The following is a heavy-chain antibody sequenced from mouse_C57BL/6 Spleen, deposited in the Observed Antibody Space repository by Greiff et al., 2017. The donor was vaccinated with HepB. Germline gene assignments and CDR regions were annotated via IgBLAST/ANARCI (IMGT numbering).Heavy chain of an antibody. Sequence: VQLQQPGAELVKPGASVKLSCKASGYTFTSYWMQWVKQRPGQGLEWIGEIDPSDSYTNYNQKFKGKATLTVDTSSSTAYMQLSSLTSEDSAVYYCARRNYEDYFDYWGQGTTLTVSS. CDR3: ARRNYEDYFDY. J-gene: IGHJ2*01. D-gene: IGHD1-1*01. CDR1: GYTFTSYW. V-gene: IGHV1-50*01. CDR2: IDPSDSYT.